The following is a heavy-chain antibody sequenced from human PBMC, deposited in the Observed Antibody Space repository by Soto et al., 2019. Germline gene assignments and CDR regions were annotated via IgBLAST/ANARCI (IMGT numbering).Heavy chain of an antibody. V-gene: IGHV4-59*01. CDR1: GGSISGYY. Sequence: SETLSLTCTVSGGSISGYYWSWIRQPPGKGLEWIGYIYYSGTTSYNPSLNSRVTMSVDTSKNQFSLKVNSVTAADTAVYYCARGGGVYYFDYWGQGTLVTVSS. CDR3: ARGGGVYYFDY. D-gene: IGHD2-8*02. CDR2: IYYSGTT. J-gene: IGHJ4*02.